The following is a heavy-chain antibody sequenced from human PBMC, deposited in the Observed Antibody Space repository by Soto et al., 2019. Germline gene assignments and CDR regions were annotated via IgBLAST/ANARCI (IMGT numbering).Heavy chain of an antibody. Sequence: SDTLSLTCTVSGGSISGHYWIWIRQPPGEGMEWIGYIFYSGSTTYNNNPSLKSRVTISVDTSKNQFSLRLSSVTAADTAVYYCARVGSSGWSPDYWGQGTLVTVSS. V-gene: IGHV4-59*11. J-gene: IGHJ4*02. D-gene: IGHD6-19*01. CDR2: IFYSGSTTY. CDR1: GGSISGHY. CDR3: ARVGSSGWSPDY.